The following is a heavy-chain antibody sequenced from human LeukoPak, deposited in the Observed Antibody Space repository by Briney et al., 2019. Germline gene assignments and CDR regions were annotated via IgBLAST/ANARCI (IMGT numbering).Heavy chain of an antibody. D-gene: IGHD7-27*01. CDR3: ARVPPNWGGGGDY. Sequence: PGGSLRLSCAASGFTFSSYAMHWVRQAPGKGLEWVAVISYDGSNKYYADSVKGRFTISRDNSKNTLYLQMNSLRAEDTAVYYCARVPPNWGGGGDYWGQGTLVTVSS. CDR2: ISYDGSNK. J-gene: IGHJ4*02. CDR1: GFTFSSYA. V-gene: IGHV3-30-3*01.